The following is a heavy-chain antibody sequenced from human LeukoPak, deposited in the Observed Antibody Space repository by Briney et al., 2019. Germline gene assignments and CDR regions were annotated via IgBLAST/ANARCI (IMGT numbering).Heavy chain of an antibody. D-gene: IGHD6-13*01. CDR2: IYYSGST. Sequence: SETLSLTCTVSGGSISSSSYYWGWIRQPPGKGLEWIGYIYYSGSTNYNPSLKSRVTISVDTSKNQFSLKLSSVTAADTAVYYCAREGSSSWDFDYWGQGTLVTVSS. CDR3: AREGSSSWDFDY. CDR1: GGSISSSSYY. V-gene: IGHV4-61*01. J-gene: IGHJ4*02.